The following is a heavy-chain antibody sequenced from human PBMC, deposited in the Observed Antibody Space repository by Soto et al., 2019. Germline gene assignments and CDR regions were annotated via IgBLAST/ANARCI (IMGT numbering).Heavy chain of an antibody. CDR2: IQTMPDGGTT. CDR3: ARASRGAIGNY. Sequence: EVQLLDSGGGLVKPGGSLRLSCVASGFTFNSSWMNWVRQTPGKGLEWVGRIQTMPDGGTTEYTDSVKGRFTISRDDSNNTLYLQMNSLQTDDTAVYYCARASRGAIGNYWGQGILVTVSS. CDR1: GFTFNSSW. V-gene: IGHV3-15*07. J-gene: IGHJ4*02. D-gene: IGHD1-26*01.